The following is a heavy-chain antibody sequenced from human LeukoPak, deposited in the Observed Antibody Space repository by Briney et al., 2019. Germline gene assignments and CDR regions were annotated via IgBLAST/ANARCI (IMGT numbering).Heavy chain of an antibody. CDR3: AQSYDSSGFYNY. V-gene: IGHV4-59*01. CDR2: IYYSGST. J-gene: IGHJ4*02. CDR1: GGSINNY. D-gene: IGHD3-22*01. Sequence: SETLSLTCTVSGGSINNYWSWIRQPPGKGLEWIGYIYYSGSTNYNPSLKSRVTISVDTSKNQFSLKLSSVTAADTAVYYCAQSYDSSGFYNYWGQGTLVTVSS.